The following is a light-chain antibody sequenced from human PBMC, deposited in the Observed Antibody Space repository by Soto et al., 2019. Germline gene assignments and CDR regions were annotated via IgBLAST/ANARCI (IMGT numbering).Light chain of an antibody. J-gene: IGLJ3*02. CDR3: SSYTSYTTLWV. CDR2: GVT. V-gene: IGLV2-14*01. Sequence: QSALTQPASVSGSPGQSITISCTGTDSDIGNYNYVSWYQQHPGNAPKLMIYGVTNRPSGVSDRFSGSKSGNAASLTISGLQAEDEADYYCSSYTSYTTLWVFGGGTKLTVL. CDR1: DSDIGNYNY.